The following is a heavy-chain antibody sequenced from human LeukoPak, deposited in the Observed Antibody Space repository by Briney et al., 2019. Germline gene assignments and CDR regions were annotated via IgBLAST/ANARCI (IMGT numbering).Heavy chain of an antibody. CDR3: ARGDLSYWFDA. J-gene: IGHJ5*02. V-gene: IGHV4-59*11. D-gene: IGHD3-16*02. Sequence: ASETLSLTCTVSGGSISSHYWSWIRQPPGKGLEWIGYIHYNGNTKSNPSLKSRATISIDTSKNQFSLKLTSVTTADTAVYYCARGDLSYWFDAWGQGTLVTVSS. CDR1: GGSISSHY. CDR2: IHYNGNT.